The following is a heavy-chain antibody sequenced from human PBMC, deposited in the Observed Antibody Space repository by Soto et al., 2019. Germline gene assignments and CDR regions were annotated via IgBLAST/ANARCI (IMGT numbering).Heavy chain of an antibody. J-gene: IGHJ5*02. D-gene: IGHD2-2*01. Sequence: QVQLQESGPGLVKPSETLSLTCTVSGGSISSGGYYWSWIRQHPGKGLEWIGYIYYSGTTYYNPSLRSPVTISVDTPKNQFSLKLSSVNAAETPLYCCATCSLVVVPGPGFYTWGRGTMVTVSS. V-gene: IGHV4-31*01. CDR1: GGSISSGGYY. CDR3: ATCSLVVVPGPGFYT. CDR2: IYYSGTT.